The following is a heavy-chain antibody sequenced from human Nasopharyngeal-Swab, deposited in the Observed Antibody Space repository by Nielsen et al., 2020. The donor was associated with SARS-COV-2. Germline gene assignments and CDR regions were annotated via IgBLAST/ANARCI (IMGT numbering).Heavy chain of an antibody. CDR2: ISYDGSNK. V-gene: IGHV3-33*05. CDR3: AGNMVRGVIFVRGLDP. CDR1: GFTFSSYG. D-gene: IGHD3-10*01. J-gene: IGHJ5*02. Sequence: GESLKISCAASGFTFSSYGMHWVRQAPGKGLEWVAVISYDGSNKYYADSVKGRFTISRDNSKNTLYLQMNSLRAEDTAVYYCAGNMVRGVIFVRGLDPWGQGTLVTVSS.